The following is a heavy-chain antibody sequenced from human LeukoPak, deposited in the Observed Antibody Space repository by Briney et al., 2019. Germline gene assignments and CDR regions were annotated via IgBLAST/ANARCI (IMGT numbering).Heavy chain of an antibody. CDR3: ARLSGTTKGAFDI. CDR2: IYYSGST. V-gene: IGHV4-39*01. Sequence: PSETLSLTCTVSGGSMSSSSYYWGWIRQPPGKGLEWIGSIYYSGSTYYNPSLKSRVTISVDTSKNQFSLKLSSVTAADTAVYYCARLSGTTKGAFDIWGQGTMVTVSS. J-gene: IGHJ3*02. D-gene: IGHD1-7*01. CDR1: GGSMSSSSYY.